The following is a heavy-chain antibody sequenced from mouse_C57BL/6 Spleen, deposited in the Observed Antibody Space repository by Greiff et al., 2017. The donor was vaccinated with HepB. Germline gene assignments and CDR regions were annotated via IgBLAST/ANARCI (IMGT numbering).Heavy chain of an antibody. Sequence: QVQLQQPGAELVRPGSSVKLSCKASGYTFTSYWMDWVKQRPGQGLEWIGNIYPSDSETHYNPKFKDKATLTVDKSSSTAYMQLSSLTSEDSAVYYCARGAAQATLDYWGQGTTLTVSS. D-gene: IGHD3-2*02. CDR2: IYPSDSET. CDR3: ARGAAQATLDY. V-gene: IGHV1-61*01. CDR1: GYTFTSYW. J-gene: IGHJ2*01.